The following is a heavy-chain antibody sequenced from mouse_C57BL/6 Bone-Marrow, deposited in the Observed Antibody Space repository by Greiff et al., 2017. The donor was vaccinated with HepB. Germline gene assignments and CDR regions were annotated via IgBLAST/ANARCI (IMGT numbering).Heavy chain of an antibody. CDR3: ARDSYYYGSRDYAMDY. D-gene: IGHD1-1*01. J-gene: IGHJ4*01. V-gene: IGHV5-16*01. CDR2: INYDGSST. CDR1: GFTFSDYY. Sequence: EVQVVESEGGLVQPGSSMKLSCTASGFTFSDYYMAWVRQVPEKGLEWVANINYDGSSTYYLDSLKSRFIISRDNAKNILYLQMSSLKSEDTATYYCARDSYYYGSRDYAMDYWGQGTSVTVSS.